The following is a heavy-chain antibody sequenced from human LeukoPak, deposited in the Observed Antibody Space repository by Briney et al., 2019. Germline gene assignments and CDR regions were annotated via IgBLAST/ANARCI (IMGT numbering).Heavy chain of an antibody. J-gene: IGHJ5*01. CDR3: ARLVGASWFDS. CDR2: TYYRSKWSD. V-gene: IGHV6-1*01. CDR1: GDSVSTNSAT. Sequence: SQTLSLTCAISGDSVSTNSATWTWLRQSPSRGLEWLGRTYYRSKWSDDYAVSMKSRITINPDTSKNQFSLQLNSVTPEDTAVYYCARLVGASWFDSWGQGTLVTVSS. D-gene: IGHD1-26*01.